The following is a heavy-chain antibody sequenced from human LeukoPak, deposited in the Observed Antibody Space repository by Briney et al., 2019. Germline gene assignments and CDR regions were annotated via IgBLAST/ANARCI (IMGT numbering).Heavy chain of an antibody. V-gene: IGHV3-11*06. CDR3: ARVRSYGSYYFDY. CDR1: GFTFSDYY. Sequence: PGGSLRLSCAASGFTFSDYYMSWIRQAPGKGVEGVAYISSSSSYTNYADSARGRFTISRKNAKNSLYLQMNSLRAEDTAVYYCARVRSYGSYYFDYWGQGTLVTVSS. J-gene: IGHJ4*02. D-gene: IGHD5-18*01. CDR2: ISSSSSYT.